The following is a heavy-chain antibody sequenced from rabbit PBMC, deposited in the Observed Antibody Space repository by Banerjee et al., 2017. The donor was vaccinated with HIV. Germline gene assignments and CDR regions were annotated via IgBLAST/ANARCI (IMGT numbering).Heavy chain of an antibody. D-gene: IGHD4-1*01. CDR1: GFDFSSYYM. CDR3: ARDLAGVIGWNFNL. J-gene: IGHJ4*01. CDR2: INTSSGNT. Sequence: QEQLVESGGGLVQPEGSLTLSCKASGFDFSSYYMSWVRQAPGKGLEWIACINTSSGNTVYANWAKGRFTISKTSSTTVTLQMTSLTAADTATYFCARDLAGVIGWNFNLWGPGTLVTVS. V-gene: IGHV1S45*01.